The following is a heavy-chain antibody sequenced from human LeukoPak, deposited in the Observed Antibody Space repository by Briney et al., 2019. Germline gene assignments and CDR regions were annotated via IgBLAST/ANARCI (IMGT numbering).Heavy chain of an antibody. CDR3: ARAVDTTWRYFDY. CDR1: GGSFSGYY. CDR2: ISTSGST. D-gene: IGHD3-3*01. V-gene: IGHV4-59*10. J-gene: IGHJ4*02. Sequence: SETLSLTCAVYGGSFSGYYWSWIRQPPGKGLEWIGRISTSGSTNYKSSLKSRVTMSVDTSNNQFSLNLTSVTAADTAVYYCARAVDTTWRYFDYWGQGTPVTVSS.